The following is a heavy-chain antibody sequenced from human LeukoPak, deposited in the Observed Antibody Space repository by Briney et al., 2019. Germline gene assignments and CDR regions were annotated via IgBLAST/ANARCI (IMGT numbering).Heavy chain of an antibody. D-gene: IGHD5-24*01. Sequence: ASVKVSCKASGGTFSSYAISWVRQAPGQGLEWMGWISAYNGNTNYAQKLQGRVTMTTDTSTSTAYMELRSLRSDDTAVYYCARERDGYSNLYYFDYWGQGTLVTVSS. CDR1: GGTFSSYA. V-gene: IGHV1-18*01. CDR2: ISAYNGNT. CDR3: ARERDGYSNLYYFDY. J-gene: IGHJ4*02.